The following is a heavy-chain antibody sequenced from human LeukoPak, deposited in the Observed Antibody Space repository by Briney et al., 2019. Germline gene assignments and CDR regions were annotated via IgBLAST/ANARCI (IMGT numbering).Heavy chain of an antibody. J-gene: IGHJ5*02. CDR3: ARGPIGGVVLGTALGYFDP. D-gene: IGHD2-21*02. Sequence: SGTLSLTCAVSGGSFSIGDWWSWVRQPPGKGLEWIGEIHHTGITNFNPSLWSRVTMSLDRSKNQFSLNLTSVTAADTAVYYCARGPIGGVVLGTALGYFDPWGQGTLVTVSS. CDR1: GGSFSIGDW. CDR2: IHHTGIT. V-gene: IGHV4-4*02.